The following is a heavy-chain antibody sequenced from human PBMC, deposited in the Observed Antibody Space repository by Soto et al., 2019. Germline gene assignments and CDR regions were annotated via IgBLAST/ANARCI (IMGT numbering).Heavy chain of an antibody. J-gene: IGHJ6*02. CDR2: ISAYNGNT. CDR3: ARDRDIVATIAGWGMDV. CDR1: GYTFPSYG. Sequence: QVQRVRPGAEWKKPGASGKVSCRLSGYTFPSYGISWVRQAPGQGLDGMEWISAYNGNTNYAQKLQGRVTMTTDTSTSTAYMELRSLRSDDTAVYYCARDRDIVATIAGWGMDVWGQGTTVIVSS. D-gene: IGHD5-12*01. V-gene: IGHV1-18*04.